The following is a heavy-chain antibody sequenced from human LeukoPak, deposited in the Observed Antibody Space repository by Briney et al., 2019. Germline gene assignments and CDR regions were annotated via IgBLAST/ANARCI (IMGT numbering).Heavy chain of an antibody. CDR1: GFTFSNYW. CDR2: IKSNPDGGTT. V-gene: IGHV3-15*01. Sequence: GGSLRLSCAASGFTFSNYWMTWVRQAPGKGLEWVGRIKSNPDGGTTDYGAPVKGRFSISRDDSKSTLYLQMNSLHTDDTAVYYCTTDKAWWAPGSYFEFWGQGSLVTVSS. CDR3: TTDKAWWAPGSYFEF. J-gene: IGHJ4*02. D-gene: IGHD2-8*02.